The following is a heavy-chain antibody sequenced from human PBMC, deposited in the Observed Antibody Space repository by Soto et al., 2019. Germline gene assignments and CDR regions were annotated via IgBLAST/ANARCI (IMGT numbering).Heavy chain of an antibody. V-gene: IGHV1-18*01. CDR3: ARAPFSRYSSSLYYFDY. CDR2: ISAYNGNT. CDR1: GYTFTSYG. D-gene: IGHD6-13*01. Sequence: ASVKVSCKASGYTFTSYGISWVRQAPGQGLEWMGWISAYNGNTNYAQKLQGRVTMTTDTSTSTAYMELGSLRSDDTAVYYCARAPFSRYSSSLYYFDYWGQGTLVTAPQ. J-gene: IGHJ4*02.